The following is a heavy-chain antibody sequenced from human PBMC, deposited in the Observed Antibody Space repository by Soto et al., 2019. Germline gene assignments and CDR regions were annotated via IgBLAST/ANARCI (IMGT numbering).Heavy chain of an antibody. V-gene: IGHV3-30-3*01. CDR3: AREYDISGSWSGGLDN. CDR1: GFSFNSSA. J-gene: IGHJ4*02. Sequence: QVQLMEAGGGVVQPGRSLRLSCGASGFSFNSSAMHWVRQAPGKGLEWVAVMSYDGTKKYNAESVKGRFIISRDNSKNTLYLQMNSLRIEDTAVYYCAREYDISGSWSGGLDNWGQGTLVIVSS. D-gene: IGHD3-22*01. CDR2: MSYDGTKK.